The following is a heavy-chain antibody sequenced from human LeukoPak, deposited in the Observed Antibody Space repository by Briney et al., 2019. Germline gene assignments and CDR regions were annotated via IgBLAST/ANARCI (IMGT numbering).Heavy chain of an antibody. CDR2: ISYDGSYK. V-gene: IGHV3-30*04. J-gene: IGHJ4*02. D-gene: IGHD5-12*01. Sequence: GGSLRLSCAASGFSFSDYAMHWVRQAPGEGLEWVAVISYDGSYKYFADSVKGRFTISRDHSKNTLFLQMNSLRAEDTAVYYCARDSVFSDLVATMGYWGQGTLVTVSS. CDR1: GFSFSDYA. CDR3: ARDSVFSDLVATMGY.